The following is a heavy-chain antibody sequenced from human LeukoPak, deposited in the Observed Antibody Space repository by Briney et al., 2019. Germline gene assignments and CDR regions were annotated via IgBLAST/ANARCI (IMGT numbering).Heavy chain of an antibody. V-gene: IGHV4-4*07. D-gene: IGHD1-26*01. J-gene: IGHJ4*02. CDR3: ATTTIRLGY. Sequence: SETLSLTCTVSGDSISSYYWSWIRQPAGKGLEWIGRIYTSGSTNYNPSLKSRVTISIDTSKNQFSLKLSSVTAADTAIYYCATTTIRLGYWGQGTLVTVSS. CDR1: GDSISSYY. CDR2: IYTSGST.